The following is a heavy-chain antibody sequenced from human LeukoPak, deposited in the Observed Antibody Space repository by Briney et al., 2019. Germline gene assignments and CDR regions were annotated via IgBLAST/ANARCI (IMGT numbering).Heavy chain of an antibody. V-gene: IGHV1-2*02. CDR1: GYTFTGYY. CDR3: ARVQWLAPQYYFDY. D-gene: IGHD6-19*01. J-gene: IGHJ4*02. CDR2: INPNSGGT. Sequence: ASVKVSCKASGYTFTGYYMHWVRQAPGQGLEWMGWINPNSGGTNYAQKFLGRVTMTRNTSISTAYMELSSLRSEDTAVYYCARVQWLAPQYYFDYWGQGTLVTVSS.